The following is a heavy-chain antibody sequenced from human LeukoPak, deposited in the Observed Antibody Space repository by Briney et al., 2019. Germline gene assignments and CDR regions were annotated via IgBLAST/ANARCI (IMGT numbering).Heavy chain of an antibody. J-gene: IGHJ4*02. Sequence: ASVKVSCKASGGTFSSYAISWVRQAPGQGLEWMGGIIPIFGTANYAQKFQGRVTMTRDTSISTAYMELSRLRSDDTAVYYCATDDYGDYHFDYWGQGTLVTVSS. V-gene: IGHV1-69*05. CDR2: IIPIFGTA. CDR1: GGTFSSYA. D-gene: IGHD4-17*01. CDR3: ATDDYGDYHFDY.